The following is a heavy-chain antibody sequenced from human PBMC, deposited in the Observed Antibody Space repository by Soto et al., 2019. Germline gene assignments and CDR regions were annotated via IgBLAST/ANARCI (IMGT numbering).Heavy chain of an antibody. CDR3: ARDGTYGGSRDEYYFDY. Sequence: GASVKVSCKASGGTFSSYAISWVRQAPGQGLEWMGGIIPIFGTANYAQKFQGRVTITADESTSTAYMELSSLRSEDTAVYYCARDGTYGGSRDEYYFDYWGQGTLVTVSS. V-gene: IGHV1-69*13. CDR2: IIPIFGTA. CDR1: GGTFSSYA. J-gene: IGHJ4*02. D-gene: IGHD5-12*01.